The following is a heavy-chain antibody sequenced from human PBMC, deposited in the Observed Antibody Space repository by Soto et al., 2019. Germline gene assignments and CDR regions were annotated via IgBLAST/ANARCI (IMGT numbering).Heavy chain of an antibody. CDR3: ANMDYGDYGTGAFDI. V-gene: IGHV3-7*01. CDR2: IKQDGSEN. Sequence: EVQLVESGGGLVQPGGSLRLSCAASGFTFRSYWMSWVRQTPGKGLEWVANIKQDGSENYYVDSVKGRFTIPRDNAENSLYLQMKSLRVDDTAVYYCANMDYGDYGTGAFDIWGQGTMVTVSS. J-gene: IGHJ3*02. CDR1: GFTFRSYW. D-gene: IGHD4-17*01.